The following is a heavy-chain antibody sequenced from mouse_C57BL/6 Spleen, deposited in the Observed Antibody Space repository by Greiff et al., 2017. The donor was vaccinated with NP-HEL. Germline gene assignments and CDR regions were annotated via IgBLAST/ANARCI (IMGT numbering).Heavy chain of an antibody. CDR3: ARSEYYGSSYFDY. Sequence: VQLQQSGAELVKPGASVKISCKASGYTLTDYYIHWVKQRPGQGLEWIGKIGPGSGSTYYNEKFKGKATLTADKSSSTAYMQLSSLTSEDSAVYFCARSEYYGSSYFDYWGQGTTLTVSS. CDR1: GYTLTDYY. V-gene: IGHV1-77*01. D-gene: IGHD1-1*01. CDR2: IGPGSGST. J-gene: IGHJ2*01.